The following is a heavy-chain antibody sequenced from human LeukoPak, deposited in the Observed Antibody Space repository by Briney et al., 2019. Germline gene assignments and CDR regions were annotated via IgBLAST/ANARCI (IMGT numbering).Heavy chain of an antibody. CDR3: ARLRVVVGTRGPQWFDP. D-gene: IGHD1-1*01. CDR2: MYTSGST. J-gene: IGHJ5*02. CDR1: GDSISSYY. Sequence: SGTLSLTCTVSGDSISSYYWCWIRQPAGKGLEWIGHMYTSGSTNYNPSLKSRVTMSVDTSKNQLSLKVRSATAADTAVYYCARLRVVVGTRGPQWFDPWGQGTLVTVSS. V-gene: IGHV4-4*07.